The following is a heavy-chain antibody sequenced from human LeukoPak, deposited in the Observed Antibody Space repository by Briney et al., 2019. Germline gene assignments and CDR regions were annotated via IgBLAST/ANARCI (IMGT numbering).Heavy chain of an antibody. J-gene: IGHJ4*02. D-gene: IGHD5-24*01. CDR1: GFTFSSYA. CDR2: ISGSGSNT. CDR3: ARGDGYNFFDY. Sequence: GGSLRLSCAASGFTFSSYAMSWVRQAPGKGLEWVSVISGSGSNTYYADSVKGRFTISRDNSKNTLYLQMNSLRAEDTAVYYCARGDGYNFFDYWGQGTLVTVSS. V-gene: IGHV3-23*01.